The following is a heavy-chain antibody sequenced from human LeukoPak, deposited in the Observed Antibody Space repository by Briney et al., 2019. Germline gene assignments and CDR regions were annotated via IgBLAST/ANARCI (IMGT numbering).Heavy chain of an antibody. CDR1: GFTFGTTA. CDR3: ASARALYGYSGYDEPYFDY. CDR2: ISGYGAST. D-gene: IGHD5-12*01. V-gene: IGHV3-23*01. J-gene: IGHJ4*02. Sequence: GGSLRLSCAASGFTFGTTAMSWVRQAPGKGLEWVSTISGYGASTYYADSVKGRFTLSRDNSKNTLYLEMNSLRAEDTAVYYCASARALYGYSGYDEPYFDYWGQGTLVTVSS.